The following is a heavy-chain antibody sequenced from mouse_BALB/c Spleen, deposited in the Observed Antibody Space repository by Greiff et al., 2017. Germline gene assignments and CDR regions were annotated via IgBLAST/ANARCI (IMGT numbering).Heavy chain of an antibody. CDR1: GYTFTSYW. CDR2: IYPGDGDT. V-gene: IGHV1-87*01. CDR3: AGYGFAY. J-gene: IGHJ3*01. Sequence: QVQLQQSGAELARPGASVKLSCKASGYTFTSYWMQWVKQRPGQGLEWIGAIYPGDGDTRYTQKFKGKATLTADKSSSTAYMQLKSLTSEDSAVYYCAGYGFAYWGQGTLVTVSA. D-gene: IGHD2-14*01.